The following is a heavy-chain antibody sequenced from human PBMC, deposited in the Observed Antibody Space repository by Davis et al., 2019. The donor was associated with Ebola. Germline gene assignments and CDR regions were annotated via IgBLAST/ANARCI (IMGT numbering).Heavy chain of an antibody. J-gene: IGHJ4*02. CDR3: AKGSAMAKFDY. V-gene: IGHV3-23*01. Sequence: PGGSLRLSCIASGFTFSSYAMSWVRQAPGKGLEWVSAITGSGDSTYYADSVKGRFTISRDNSKNTLYLQMNSLRAEDTAVYYCAKGSAMAKFDYWGQGTLVTVSS. CDR1: GFTFSSYA. D-gene: IGHD5-18*01. CDR2: ITGSGDST.